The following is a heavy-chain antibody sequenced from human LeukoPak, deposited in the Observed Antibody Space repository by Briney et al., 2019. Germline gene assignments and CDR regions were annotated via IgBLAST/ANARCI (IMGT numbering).Heavy chain of an antibody. J-gene: IGHJ4*02. Sequence: PGGSLRLSCAASGFTFSNYAMTWVRQAPGKGLEWVAVISYDGSNKYYVDSVKGRFTISRDNSKNTLYLQMNSLRAEDTAVYYCATRGGPSTFGELLVALDYWGQGALVTVSS. CDR3: ATRGGPSTFGELLVALDY. CDR2: ISYDGSNK. V-gene: IGHV3-30*03. D-gene: IGHD3-10*01. CDR1: GFTFSNYA.